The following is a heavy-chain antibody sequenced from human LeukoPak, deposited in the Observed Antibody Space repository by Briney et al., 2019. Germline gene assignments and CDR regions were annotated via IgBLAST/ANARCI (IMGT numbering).Heavy chain of an antibody. D-gene: IGHD2-2*01. CDR1: GGSISSYY. V-gene: IGHV4-59*12. CDR3: ARRSIVVVPAAFYYYYYYMDV. CDR2: IYYSGST. Sequence: PSETLSLACTVSGGSISSYYWSWIRQPPGKGLEWIGYIYYSGSTNYNPSLKSRVTISVDTSKNQFSLKLSSVTAADTAVYYCARRSIVVVPAAFYYYYYYMDVWGKGTTVTVSS. J-gene: IGHJ6*03.